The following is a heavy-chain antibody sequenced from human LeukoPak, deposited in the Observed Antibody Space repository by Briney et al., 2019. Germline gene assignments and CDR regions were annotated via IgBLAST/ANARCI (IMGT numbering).Heavy chain of an antibody. CDR3: ARGGYYYDSSGSNPFDY. CDR2: INHSGST. D-gene: IGHD3-22*01. J-gene: IGHJ4*02. Sequence: PSETLSLTCAVYGGSFSGYYWSWIRQPPGKGLEWIGEINHSGSTNYNPSLKSRVTISVDTSKNQFSLKLSSVTAADTAVYYCARGGYYYDSSGSNPFDYWGQGTLVTVSS. CDR1: GGSFSGYY. V-gene: IGHV4-34*01.